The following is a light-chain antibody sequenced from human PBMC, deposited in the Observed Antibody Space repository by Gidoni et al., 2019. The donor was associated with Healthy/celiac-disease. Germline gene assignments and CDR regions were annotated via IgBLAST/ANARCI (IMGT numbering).Light chain of an antibody. CDR2: QDS. Sequence: SYELTQPLPVSVSPGQTASITCSGDKLGDKYACWYQQKPGQSPVLVIYQDSKRPSGIPEQFSGSNSGSTATLTIGGTQAMDEADYYCQAWDSSTYVFGTGTKVTVL. CDR1: KLGDKY. V-gene: IGLV3-1*01. J-gene: IGLJ1*01. CDR3: QAWDSSTYV.